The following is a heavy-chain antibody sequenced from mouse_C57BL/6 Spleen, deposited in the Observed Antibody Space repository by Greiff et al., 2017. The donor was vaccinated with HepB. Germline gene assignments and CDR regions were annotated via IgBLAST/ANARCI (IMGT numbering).Heavy chain of an antibody. V-gene: IGHV5-9*01. Sequence: EVNLVESGGGLVKPGGSLKLSCAASGFTFSSYTMSWVRQTPEKRLEWVATISGGGGNTYYPDSVKGRFTISRDNAKNTLYLQMSSLRSEDTALYYCARHYYGSSNYFDYWGQGTTLTVSS. CDR2: ISGGGGNT. J-gene: IGHJ2*01. D-gene: IGHD1-1*01. CDR3: ARHYYGSSNYFDY. CDR1: GFTFSSYT.